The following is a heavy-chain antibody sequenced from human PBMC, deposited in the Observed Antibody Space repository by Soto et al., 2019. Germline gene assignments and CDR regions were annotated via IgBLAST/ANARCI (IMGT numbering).Heavy chain of an antibody. Sequence: EVQLVESGGGLVKPGGSLRLSCAGSGFPFSNAWINWIRQAPGKGLEWVGRIKSTTLGGTTYFDAPVRGRFAITRDDSRTMAYMQMNSLNTEDTAVYYCTTDSYSTMIEVRFDYWGHGTLVTVSS. D-gene: IGHD3-22*01. J-gene: IGHJ4*01. CDR2: IKSTTLGGTT. CDR3: TTDSYSTMIEVRFDY. CDR1: GFPFSNAW. V-gene: IGHV3-15*07.